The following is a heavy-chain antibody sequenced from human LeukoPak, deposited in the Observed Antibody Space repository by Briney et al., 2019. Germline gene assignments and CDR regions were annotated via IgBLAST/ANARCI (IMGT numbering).Heavy chain of an antibody. Sequence: SGTLSLTCTVCGGSMTHYFWNWIRQPTGKGLEWIGYTHTSGSPDYSRSLKSRVTISLDTSKNQFSLMLSSVTAADTAVYFCARATQRYCSGTTCFPYWFDTWGQGTLATVSS. J-gene: IGHJ5*02. CDR3: ARATQRYCSGTTCFPYWFDT. V-gene: IGHV4-4*09. CDR1: GGSMTHYF. D-gene: IGHD2-2*01. CDR2: THTSGSP.